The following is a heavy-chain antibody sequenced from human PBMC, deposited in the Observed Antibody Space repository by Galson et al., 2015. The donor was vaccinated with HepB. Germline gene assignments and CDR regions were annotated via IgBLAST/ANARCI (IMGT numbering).Heavy chain of an antibody. CDR1: GFTFSSYW. J-gene: IGHJ4*02. Sequence: SLRLSCAASGFTFSSYWMHWVRQAPGKGLEWVSGINKNGATRGYADSVKGRFTISRDNAKNSLYLQMNSLTAGDTALYYCARVASDYGSGSYKAPPDYWGQGTLVTVSS. D-gene: IGHD3-10*01. CDR3: ARVASDYGSGSYKAPPDY. V-gene: IGHV3-20*04. CDR2: INKNGATR.